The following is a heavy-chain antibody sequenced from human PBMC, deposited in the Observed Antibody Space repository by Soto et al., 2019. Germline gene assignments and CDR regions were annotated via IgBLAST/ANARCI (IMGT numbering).Heavy chain of an antibody. J-gene: IGHJ6*02. Sequence: ASVKVSCKASGYTFTSYAMHWVRQAPGQRLEWMGWINAGNGNTKYSQKFQGRVTITRDTSASTAYMELSSLRSEDTAVYYCARDPRAAAGPYYYYYGMDVWGQGTTVTVSS. D-gene: IGHD6-13*01. V-gene: IGHV1-3*01. CDR1: GYTFTSYA. CDR3: ARDPRAAAGPYYYYYGMDV. CDR2: INAGNGNT.